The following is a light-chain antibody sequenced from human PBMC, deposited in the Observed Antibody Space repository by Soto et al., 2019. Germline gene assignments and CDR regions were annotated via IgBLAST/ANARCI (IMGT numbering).Light chain of an antibody. CDR2: GVS. Sequence: EIVLTQSPGTLSLSPGERAALSCRASRTVSANYLAWYQQKPGQAPRLLIYGVSGRAAGVPARFSASGSGTDFTLTISRLEPEDFAVYYCQEYDSSSLLTFGGGSRVEIK. CDR1: RTVSANY. V-gene: IGKV3-20*01. J-gene: IGKJ4*01. CDR3: QEYDSSSLLT.